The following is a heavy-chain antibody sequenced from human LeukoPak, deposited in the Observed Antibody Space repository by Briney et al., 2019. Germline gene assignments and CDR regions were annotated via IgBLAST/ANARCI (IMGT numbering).Heavy chain of an antibody. Sequence: SETLSLTCAVYGGSFSGYYWSWIRQPPGKGLGWIGEINHSGSTNYNPSLKSRVTISVDTSKNQFSLKLSSVTAADTAVYYCARSGYGSGTSFDYWGQGTLVTVSS. CDR2: INHSGST. V-gene: IGHV4-34*01. CDR1: GGSFSGYY. J-gene: IGHJ4*02. CDR3: ARSGYGSGTSFDY. D-gene: IGHD3-10*01.